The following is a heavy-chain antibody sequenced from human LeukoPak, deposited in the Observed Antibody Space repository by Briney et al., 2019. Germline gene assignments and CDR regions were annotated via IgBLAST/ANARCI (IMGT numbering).Heavy chain of an antibody. CDR1: GYTFTGYY. CDR2: INPNSGGT. D-gene: IGHD2/OR15-2a*01. Sequence: GASVKVSCKASGYTFTGYYMHWVRQAPGQGLEWMGWINPNSGGTNYAQKFQGRVTMTRDTSISTAYMELSRLRSDDTDVYYCAREIVSLGSDYWGQGTLVAVSS. V-gene: IGHV1-2*02. CDR3: AREIVSLGSDY. J-gene: IGHJ4*02.